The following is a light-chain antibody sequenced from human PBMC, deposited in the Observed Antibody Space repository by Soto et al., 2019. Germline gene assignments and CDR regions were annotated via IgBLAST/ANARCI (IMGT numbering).Light chain of an antibody. J-gene: IGKJ1*01. CDR2: GAS. Sequence: EIVLTQSPGTLSLSPGERATLSCRASQSVSSSNLAWYQQIPGQAPRLLLYGASNRATGIPDRFSGSVSGTDFTITFSRLETEEFAVYYCEQYGNQPDKEQWTFGQGTKVEN. CDR1: QSVSSSN. CDR3: EQYGNQPDKEQWT. V-gene: IGKV3-20*01.